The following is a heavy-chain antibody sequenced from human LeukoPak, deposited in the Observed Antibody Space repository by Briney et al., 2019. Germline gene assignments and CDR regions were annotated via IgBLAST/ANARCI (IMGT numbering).Heavy chain of an antibody. V-gene: IGHV4-59*12. CDR1: GGSISSYY. D-gene: IGHD5-12*01. Sequence: SETLSLTCTVSGGSISSYYWSWVRQPPGKGLEWIGEIYHSGSTNYNPSLKSRVTISVDKSKNQFSLKLSSVTAADTAVYYCARVRAGYALGGFYYMDVWGKGATVTVSS. CDR2: IYHSGST. CDR3: ARVRAGYALGGFYYMDV. J-gene: IGHJ6*03.